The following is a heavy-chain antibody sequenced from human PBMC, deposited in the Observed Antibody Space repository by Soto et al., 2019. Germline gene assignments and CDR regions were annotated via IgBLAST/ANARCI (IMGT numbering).Heavy chain of an antibody. CDR1: GGSISTYY. CDR2: VFHSGTT. V-gene: IGHV4-59*01. Sequence: QVQLQESGPGLVKPSETLSLTCTVSGGSISTYYWSWLRQPPGKGLEWIGYVFHSGTTSYNPSLQSRVTISGDTSTNQFSLRLSSVTAADTAVYYRARDRRVERFGDPCPFYYYYYMDVWGKGTTVTVSS. CDR3: ARDRRVERFGDPCPFYYYYYMDV. J-gene: IGHJ6*03. D-gene: IGHD3-10*01.